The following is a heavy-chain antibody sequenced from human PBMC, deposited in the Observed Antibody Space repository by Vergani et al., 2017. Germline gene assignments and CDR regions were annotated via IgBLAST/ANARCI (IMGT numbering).Heavy chain of an antibody. CDR3: AGDGGSSFLYYYYGMDV. V-gene: IGHV3-33*01. CDR1: GFTFSSYG. Sequence: QVQLVESGGGVVQPGRSLRLSCAASGFTFSSYGMHWVRQAPGKGLEWVAVIWYDGSNKYYADSVKGRFTISRDNSKNTLYLQMNSLRAEDTAVYYCAGDGGSSFLYYYYGMDVWGQGTTVTVSS. J-gene: IGHJ6*02. D-gene: IGHD6-6*01. CDR2: IWYDGSNK.